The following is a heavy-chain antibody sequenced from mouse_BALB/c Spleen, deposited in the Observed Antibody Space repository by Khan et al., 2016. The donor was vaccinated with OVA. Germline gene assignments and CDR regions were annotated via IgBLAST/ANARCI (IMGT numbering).Heavy chain of an antibody. V-gene: IGHV1S136*01. CDR2: INPDNDGT. J-gene: IGHJ3*01. D-gene: IGHD4-1*01. CDR3: AREASNWDFSFAY. Sequence: VQLQQSGPELVKPGASVKMSCKASGYTFTNYVIHWVKQKPGQGLEWIGYINPDNDGTRFNENFKDTATLTSDKSSSPAYMELSSLTSEDSAVYYCAREASNWDFSFAYGGQGTLVTVAA. CDR1: GYTFTNYV.